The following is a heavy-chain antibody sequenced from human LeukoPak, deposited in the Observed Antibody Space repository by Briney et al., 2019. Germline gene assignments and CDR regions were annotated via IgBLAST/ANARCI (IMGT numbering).Heavy chain of an antibody. D-gene: IGHD2-15*01. J-gene: IGHJ5*02. Sequence: QRGRSLRLSCATYRFPLRRFRMLGVTHAPGKGLVCDARIQSDRGSTTDVDSGKGRYTISRDNAKNTVSLQMNLLRVEDTAVYYCARGGAGCFQPWGEGELVTVSS. CDR3: ARGGAGCFQP. CDR2: IQSDRGST. CDR1: RFPLRRFR. V-gene: IGHV3-74*01.